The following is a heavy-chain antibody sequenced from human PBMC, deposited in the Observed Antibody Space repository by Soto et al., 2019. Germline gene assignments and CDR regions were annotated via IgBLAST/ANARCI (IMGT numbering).Heavy chain of an antibody. D-gene: IGHD6-6*01. Sequence: QITLKESGPTLVKPTQTLTLTCTFSGFSLSTSGVGVGWIRQPPGKALEWLALIYWDDDERYSPSLQSRLTITMDTAINRVVLTMTNMDPVDTATYYCARSVEAPPVRGALDYWGQGTLVTVPS. V-gene: IGHV2-5*02. J-gene: IGHJ4*02. CDR1: GFSLSTSGVG. CDR3: ARSVEAPPVRGALDY. CDR2: IYWDDDE.